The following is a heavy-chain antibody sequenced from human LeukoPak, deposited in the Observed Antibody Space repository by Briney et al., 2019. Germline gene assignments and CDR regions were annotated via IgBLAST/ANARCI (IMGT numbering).Heavy chain of an antibody. V-gene: IGHV3-7*03. J-gene: IGHJ5*02. Sequence: GGSLRLSCADSGFAFSSYWMSWVRQAPGKGLEWVANINQDGSQKSYVDSVKGRFTISRDNAKNSLYLQMNSLRAEDTAVYYCARDQRNKLGFDPWGQGTLVTVSS. CDR3: ARDQRNKLGFDP. D-gene: IGHD1/OR15-1a*01. CDR1: GFAFSSYW. CDR2: INQDGSQK.